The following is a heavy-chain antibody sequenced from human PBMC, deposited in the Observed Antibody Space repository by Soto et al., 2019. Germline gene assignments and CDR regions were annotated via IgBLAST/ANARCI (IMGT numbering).Heavy chain of an antibody. CDR3: AREYVTGYYNVLGY. J-gene: IGHJ4*02. CDR2: ISYDVRNK. Sequence: GGSLRLSCAVSGFTFSSYGMHWVRQAPGKGLEWVAEISYDVRNKFYADSVKGRFTISRDNAKNTLYLQMNSLRTEDTAVYYCAREYVTGYYNVLGYWGQGTLVTVSS. V-gene: IGHV3-30*03. CDR1: GFTFSSYG. D-gene: IGHD3-9*01.